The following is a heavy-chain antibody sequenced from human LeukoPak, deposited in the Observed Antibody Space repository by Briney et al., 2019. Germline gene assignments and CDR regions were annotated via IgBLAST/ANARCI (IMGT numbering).Heavy chain of an antibody. CDR3: ARQSFAPFQVGPETPIES. J-gene: IGHJ4*02. CDR1: GGPINRYY. Sequence: SETLSLTCTVSGGPINRYYWTGLRQPPGEGGEWFGYIYCSGTTYYYPSLKSRVTISLDTSKNKFSLNLTSVNVADTAVYYCARQSFAPFQVGPETPIESWGQGTLVTVSS. V-gene: IGHV4-59*01. CDR2: IYCSGTT. D-gene: IGHD1-26*01.